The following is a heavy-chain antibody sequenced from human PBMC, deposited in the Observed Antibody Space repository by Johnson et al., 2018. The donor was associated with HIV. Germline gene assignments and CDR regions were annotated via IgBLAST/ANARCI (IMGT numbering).Heavy chain of an antibody. CDR2: IKQDGSEK. J-gene: IGHJ3*02. CDR3: ARGRGYSGYDPPAAFDI. Sequence: VQLVESGGGVVQPGRSLRLSCAASRFTFSSYWMSWVRQAPGKGLVWVANIKQDGSEKYYVDSVKGRFTISRDNAKSSLYLQMNSLRVEDTAVYYGARGRGYSGYDPPAAFDIWGQGTMVTVSS. CDR1: RFTFSSYW. D-gene: IGHD5-12*01. V-gene: IGHV3-7*02.